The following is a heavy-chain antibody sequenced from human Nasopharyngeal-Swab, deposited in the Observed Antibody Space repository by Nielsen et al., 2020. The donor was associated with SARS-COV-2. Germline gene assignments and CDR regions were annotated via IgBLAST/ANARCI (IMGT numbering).Heavy chain of an antibody. CDR1: GFTFRSYG. D-gene: IGHD5-12*01. V-gene: IGHV3-30*18. CDR2: ISYDGSNK. CDR3: AKDGRVGIVATGYYYYYYMDV. J-gene: IGHJ6*03. Sequence: GGSLPLSCAASGFTFRSYGMHWVRQAPGKGLEWVAVISYDGSNKYYADSVKGQFTISRDNSKNTLYLQMNSLRAEDTAVYYYAKDGRVGIVATGYYYYYYMDVWGKGTTVTVSS.